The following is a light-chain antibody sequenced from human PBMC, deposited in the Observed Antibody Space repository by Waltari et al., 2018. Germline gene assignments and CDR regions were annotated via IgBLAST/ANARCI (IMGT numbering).Light chain of an antibody. Sequence: QSILTQPPSVSGAPGQRVTISCTRSSSNIGAGHDVHWYQEFPGTGPKLLIYGNNNRPSGVPDRFSGSKSGTSASLTITGLQAEDEADYYCQSFDTSLSHGVVFGGGTKVTVL. CDR2: GNN. CDR3: QSFDTSLSHGVV. V-gene: IGLV1-40*02. J-gene: IGLJ3*02. CDR1: SSNIGAGHD.